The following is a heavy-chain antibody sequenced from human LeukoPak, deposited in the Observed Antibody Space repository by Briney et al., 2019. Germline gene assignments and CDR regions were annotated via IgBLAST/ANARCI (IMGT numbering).Heavy chain of an antibody. CDR1: GGSISSSSYY. V-gene: IGHV4-39*01. CDR2: IYYSGST. Sequence: KSSETLSLTCTVSGGSISSSSYYWGWIRQPPGKGLEWIERIYYSGSTYYNPSLKSRITISVDTSKTQFSLKLSSVTAADTAVYYCGGITMIVVTTPDAFDIWGQGTMVTVSS. J-gene: IGHJ3*02. D-gene: IGHD3-22*01. CDR3: GGITMIVVTTPDAFDI.